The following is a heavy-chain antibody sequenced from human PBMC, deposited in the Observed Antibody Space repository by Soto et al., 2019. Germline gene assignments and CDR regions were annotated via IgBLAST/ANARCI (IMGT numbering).Heavy chain of an antibody. CDR1: GFTFSDYY. CDR2: ISSSGSTI. J-gene: IGHJ4*02. V-gene: IGHV3-11*01. D-gene: IGHD5-12*01. CDR3: ARDPSGYSGYDTYYFDY. Sequence: GGALRLSCAASGFTFSDYYMSWIRQAPGKGLERVSYISSSGSTIYYADSVKGRFTISRDNAKNSLYLQMNSLRAEDTAVYYCARDPSGYSGYDTYYFDYWGQGTLVTVSS.